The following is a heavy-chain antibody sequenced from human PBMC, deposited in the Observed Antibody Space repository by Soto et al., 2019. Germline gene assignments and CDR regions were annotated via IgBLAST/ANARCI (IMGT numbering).Heavy chain of an antibody. CDR1: GGYISSHY. CDR2: IYYSGST. Sequence: SETLSLTCTVSGGYISSHYWSWIRQPPGQGLEWIGDIYYSGSTNYNPSLKSRVTISVDTSKNQFSLKLSSVTAADTAVYYCARVNNWNYSPPDYWGQGTLVTVSS. J-gene: IGHJ4*02. V-gene: IGHV4-59*11. CDR3: ARVNNWNYSPPDY. D-gene: IGHD1-7*01.